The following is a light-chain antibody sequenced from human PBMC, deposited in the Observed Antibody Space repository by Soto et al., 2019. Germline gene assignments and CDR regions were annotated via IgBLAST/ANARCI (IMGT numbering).Light chain of an antibody. J-gene: IGLJ3*02. Sequence: QSVLTQPPSVSGAPGQRVTISCTGSSSNIGAGYGVHWYQQLPGTTPKLLIYGNNNRPSGVPDRFSGSKSGTSASLAITGLQADDEADYYCQSFDSSLSGWVFGGGTKVTVL. CDR3: QSFDSSLSGWV. V-gene: IGLV1-40*01. CDR2: GNN. CDR1: SSNIGAGYG.